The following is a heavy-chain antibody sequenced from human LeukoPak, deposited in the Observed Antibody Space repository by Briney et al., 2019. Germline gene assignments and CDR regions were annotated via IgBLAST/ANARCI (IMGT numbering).Heavy chain of an antibody. CDR1: GYNFTSYW. CDR3: ASSDSSGFFDY. J-gene: IGHJ4*02. CDR2: LYPADSDT. Sequence: GESLKISCKGSGYNFTSYWIGWVRQMPGKGLEWMGILYPADSDTRYSPSFLGQVIISADKSTSTAYLQWSSLKASDTAMYCCASSDSSGFFDYWGQGTLVTVSS. V-gene: IGHV5-51*01. D-gene: IGHD3-22*01.